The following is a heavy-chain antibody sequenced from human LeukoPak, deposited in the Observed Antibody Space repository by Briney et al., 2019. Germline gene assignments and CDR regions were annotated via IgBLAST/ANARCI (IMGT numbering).Heavy chain of an antibody. V-gene: IGHV3-30-3*01. Sequence: GGSLRLSCAASGFTFSDYAMHWVRQAPGQGLEWVAVISKDGSDKYYPGSVRGRFTISRDNSKNTIYLQMDSLRAEDTAIYYCARDYWWNYDYWGQGTLVTVSS. J-gene: IGHJ4*02. D-gene: IGHD1-7*01. CDR3: ARDYWWNYDY. CDR1: GFTFSDYA. CDR2: ISKDGSDK.